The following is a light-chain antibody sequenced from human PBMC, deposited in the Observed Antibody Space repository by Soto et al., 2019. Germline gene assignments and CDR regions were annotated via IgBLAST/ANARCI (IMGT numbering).Light chain of an antibody. CDR3: QQYGRSPFT. CDR2: GAS. V-gene: IGKV3-20*01. CDR1: QSVSSNY. J-gene: IGKJ3*01. Sequence: EIVLTQSPGTLSLSPGEGATLSCRASQSVSSNYLAWYQQKPGQAPRLLIYGASSRATGIPDRFSGTGSGTDFTLTISRLEPEDFAVYYCQQYGRSPFTFGPGTKVDIQ.